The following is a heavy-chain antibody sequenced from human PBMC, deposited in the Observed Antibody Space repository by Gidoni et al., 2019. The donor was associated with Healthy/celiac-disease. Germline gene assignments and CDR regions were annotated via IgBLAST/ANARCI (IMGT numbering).Heavy chain of an antibody. CDR2: ISSSGSTI. CDR3: AREGEYCSSTSCYLAY. D-gene: IGHD2-2*01. V-gene: IGHV3-11*01. Sequence: QVQLVESGGGLVKPVGSLRLSCPPSGFTFSHYYMSWIRQAPGKGLEWVSYISSSGSTIYYADSVKGRFTISRDNAKNSLYLQMNSLRAEDTAVYYCAREGEYCSSTSCYLAYWGQGTLVTVSS. J-gene: IGHJ4*02. CDR1: GFTFSHYY.